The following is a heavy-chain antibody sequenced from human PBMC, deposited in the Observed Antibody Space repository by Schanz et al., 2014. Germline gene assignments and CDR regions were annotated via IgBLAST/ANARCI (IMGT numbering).Heavy chain of an antibody. Sequence: EEQLVESGGGLVQPGGSLRLSCAASGFTFSSYWMHWVRQVPGKGLVWVSIISGSGGNTYYADAVRGRFTISRDNSKNTLYLQMNSLRAEDTAVYYCARKMKLGVYGGKGHDSLDIWGQGTMVTVSS. CDR3: ARKMKLGVYGGKGHDSLDI. J-gene: IGHJ3*02. V-gene: IGHV3-23*04. D-gene: IGHD4-17*01. CDR1: GFTFSSYW. CDR2: ISGSGGNT.